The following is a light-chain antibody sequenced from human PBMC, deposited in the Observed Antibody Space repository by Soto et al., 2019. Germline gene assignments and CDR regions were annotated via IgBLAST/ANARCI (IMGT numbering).Light chain of an antibody. CDR3: QQYDSSPLT. V-gene: IGKV1-5*01. J-gene: IGKJ4*01. Sequence: DIQMTQSPSTLSAFVGDRVTITCRASQSISNWLDWYQEKPGKAPNVLIFDVAKLQSGVPSRFSGSGSGTEFTLTISRLQPDDFATYYCQQYDSSPLTFGGWTKVEMK. CDR1: QSISNW. CDR2: DVA.